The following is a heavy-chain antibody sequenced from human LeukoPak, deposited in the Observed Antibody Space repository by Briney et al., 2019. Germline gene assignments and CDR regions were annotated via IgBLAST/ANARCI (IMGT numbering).Heavy chain of an antibody. CDR2: IWYDGSNK. V-gene: IGHV3-33*08. D-gene: IGHD2-2*01. Sequence: SGGSLRLSCVASGFTFSSYWMSWVRQAPGKGLEWVAVIWYDGSNKYYADSVKGRFTISRDNSKNTLYLQMNSLRAEDTAVYYCARDGDCSSTSCYLPLYGMDVWGQGTTVTVSS. CDR1: GFTFSSYW. J-gene: IGHJ6*02. CDR3: ARDGDCSSTSCYLPLYGMDV.